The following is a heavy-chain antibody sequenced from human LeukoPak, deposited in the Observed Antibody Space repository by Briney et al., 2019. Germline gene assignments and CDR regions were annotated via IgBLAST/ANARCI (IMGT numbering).Heavy chain of an antibody. V-gene: IGHV4-30-2*01. CDR3: ARNVSVAVAGDTYFDY. J-gene: IGHJ4*02. D-gene: IGHD6-19*01. Sequence: PSQTLSLTCAVSGGSIGSADYSWSWIRQPPGEGLEWIGYIYHTGRTYYNPSLKSRVTMSIYRSKNQFSLKLSSVTAADTAVYYCARNVSVAVAGDTYFDYWGQGTLVTVSS. CDR1: GGSIGSADYS. CDR2: IYHTGRT.